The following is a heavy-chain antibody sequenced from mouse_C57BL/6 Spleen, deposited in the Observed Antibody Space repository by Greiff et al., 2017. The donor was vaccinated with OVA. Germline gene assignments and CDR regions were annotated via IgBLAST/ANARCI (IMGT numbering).Heavy chain of an antibody. D-gene: IGHD1-1*01. CDR3: ARGGSRAMDY. J-gene: IGHJ4*01. CDR2: IYPGDGDT. Sequence: VMLQQSGPELVKPGASVKISCKASGYAFSSSWMNWVKQRPGKGLEWIGRIYPGDGDTNYNGKFKGKATLTADKSSSTAYMQLSSLTSEDSAVYFCARGGSRAMDYWGQGTSVTVSS. V-gene: IGHV1-82*01. CDR1: GYAFSSSW.